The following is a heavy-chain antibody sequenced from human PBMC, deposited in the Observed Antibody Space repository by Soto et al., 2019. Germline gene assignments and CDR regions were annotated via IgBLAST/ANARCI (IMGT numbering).Heavy chain of an antibody. D-gene: IGHD3-16*02. Sequence: GGSLRLSCAASGFTFSSYSMNWVRQAPGKGLEWVSSISSSSSYIYYADSVKGRFTISRDNAKNSLYLQMNSLRAEDTAVYYCARAIDYIWGSYRYGAPQYFDYWGQGTLVTVSS. CDR3: ARAIDYIWGSYRYGAPQYFDY. J-gene: IGHJ4*02. V-gene: IGHV3-21*01. CDR1: GFTFSSYS. CDR2: ISSSSSYI.